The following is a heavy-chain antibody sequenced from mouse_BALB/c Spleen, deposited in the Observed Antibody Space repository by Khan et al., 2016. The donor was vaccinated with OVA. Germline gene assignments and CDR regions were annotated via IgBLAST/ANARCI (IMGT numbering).Heavy chain of an antibody. V-gene: IGHV1-4*02. Sequence: VQLQESSAELARPGASVKMSCKASGYNLIGNTMHWVKQRPGQGLEWIGYINPRSGYTDYNPKWKDRTTLTADVSSSVAYMQLNSLTSEDSAVYYCARRRGGYYFDYWGQGTTLTVSS. CDR2: INPRSGYT. CDR1: GYNLIGNT. J-gene: IGHJ2*01. CDR3: ARRRGGYYFDY.